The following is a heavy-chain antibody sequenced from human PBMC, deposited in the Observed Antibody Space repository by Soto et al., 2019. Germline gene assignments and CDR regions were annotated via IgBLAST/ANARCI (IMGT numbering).Heavy chain of an antibody. Sequence: SETLSLTCAVSCGSISSGGYSWSWIRQPPGKGLEWIGYIYHSGSTYYNPSLKSRVTISVDRSKNQFSLKLSSVTAADTAVYYCARASAYCGGDCYWGDAFDIWGQGTMVTVSS. D-gene: IGHD2-21*02. CDR1: CGSISSGGYS. CDR3: ARASAYCGGDCYWGDAFDI. CDR2: IYHSGST. V-gene: IGHV4-30-2*01. J-gene: IGHJ3*02.